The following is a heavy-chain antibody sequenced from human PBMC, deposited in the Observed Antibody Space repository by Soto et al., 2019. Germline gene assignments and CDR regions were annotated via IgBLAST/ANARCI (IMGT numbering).Heavy chain of an antibody. D-gene: IGHD3-10*01. V-gene: IGHV3-66*01. CDR2: IYSGGTT. Sequence: EVQLVESGGGLVQPGGSLRLSCAGSALTASKNYMSWVRQPPGKGLEWVSVIYSGGTTYYADSVKDRFSISRDNSKSTRYIQMDKLRAGDTAVYYCARGGSGSDWDYYGRDVWGQGTTVTVSS. J-gene: IGHJ6*02. CDR3: ARGGSGSDWDYYGRDV. CDR1: ALTASKNY.